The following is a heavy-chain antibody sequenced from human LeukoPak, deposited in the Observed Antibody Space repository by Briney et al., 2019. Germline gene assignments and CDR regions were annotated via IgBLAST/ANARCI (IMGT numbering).Heavy chain of an antibody. D-gene: IGHD6-19*01. CDR3: TRNSGWYGLS. CDR1: GFTFNTYS. V-gene: IGHV3-23*01. J-gene: IGHJ1*01. CDR2: IDYDGGSG. Sequence: GGSLRLSCEASGFTFNTYSMNWARQAPGKGLEWVSSIDYDGGSGHYADSVKGRFTISRDNSNNTLFLHLNSLRGEDTAVYYCTRNSGWYGLSWGQGTLVTVSS.